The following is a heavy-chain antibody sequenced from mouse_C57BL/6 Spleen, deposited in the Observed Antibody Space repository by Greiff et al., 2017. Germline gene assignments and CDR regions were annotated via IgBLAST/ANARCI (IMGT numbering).Heavy chain of an antibody. CDR2: INPSSGYT. J-gene: IGHJ4*01. CDR1: GYTFTSYW. CDR3: SFTTVVATGAMDY. V-gene: IGHV1-7*01. Sequence: VQLQQSGAELAKPGASVKLSCKASGYTFTSYWMHWVKQRPGQGREWIGYINPSSGYTKYNQKFKDKATLTAEKSSSTAYMQLSSLTYEDSSVYYCSFTTVVATGAMDYWGQGTSVTVSS. D-gene: IGHD1-1*01.